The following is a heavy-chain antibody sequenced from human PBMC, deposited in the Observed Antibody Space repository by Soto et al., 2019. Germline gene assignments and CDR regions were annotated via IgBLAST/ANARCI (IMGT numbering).Heavy chain of an antibody. CDR1: GGSFSGYY. V-gene: IGHV4-34*01. CDR2: INHSGST. CDR3: AGLRPFDY. Sequence: SETLSLTCAVYGGSFSGYYWSWIRQPPGKGLEWIGEINHSGSTNYNPSLKGRVTISVDTSKNQFSLKLSSVTAADTAVYYCAGLRPFDYWGQGTLVTVSS. D-gene: IGHD5-12*01. J-gene: IGHJ4*02.